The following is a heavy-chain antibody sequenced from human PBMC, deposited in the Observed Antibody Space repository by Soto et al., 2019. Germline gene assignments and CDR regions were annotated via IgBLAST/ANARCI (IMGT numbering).Heavy chain of an antibody. Sequence: PGGSLRLSCAASGFTFSSYSMNWVRQAPGKGLEWVSSISSSSSYIYYADSVKGRFTISRDNAKNSLYLQMNSLRAEDTAVYYCAILRGYLYGMDVWGQGTTVTAP. V-gene: IGHV3-21*01. CDR3: AILRGYLYGMDV. CDR2: ISSSSSYI. J-gene: IGHJ6*02. D-gene: IGHD3-22*01. CDR1: GFTFSSYS.